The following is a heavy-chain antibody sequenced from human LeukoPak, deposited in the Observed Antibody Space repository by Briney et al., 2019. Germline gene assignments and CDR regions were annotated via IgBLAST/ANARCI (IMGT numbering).Heavy chain of an antibody. CDR1: GYSFTSYW. CDR3: ARTLKNYDSSGYFQDAFDI. J-gene: IGHJ3*02. CDR2: IYPGDSDT. D-gene: IGHD3-22*01. Sequence: GESLKISCKGSGYSFTSYWIGWVRQMPGKGLEWMGIIYPGDSDTRYSPSFQGQVTISADKSISTAYPQWGSLKASDTAMYYCARTLKNYDSSGYFQDAFDIWGQGTMVTVSS. V-gene: IGHV5-51*01.